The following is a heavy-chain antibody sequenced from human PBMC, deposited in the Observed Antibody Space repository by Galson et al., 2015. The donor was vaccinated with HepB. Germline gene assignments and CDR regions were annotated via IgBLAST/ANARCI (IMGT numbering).Heavy chain of an antibody. J-gene: IGHJ4*02. CDR1: GYTFTSYG. Sequence: SVKVSCKASGYTFTSYGISWVRQAPGQGLEWMGWISAYNGNTNYAQKLQGRVTMTTDTSTSTAYMELRSLRSDDTAVYYCARSYDSSGYHLYSFDYWGQGTLVTVSS. D-gene: IGHD3-22*01. V-gene: IGHV1-18*04. CDR3: ARSYDSSGYHLYSFDY. CDR2: ISAYNGNT.